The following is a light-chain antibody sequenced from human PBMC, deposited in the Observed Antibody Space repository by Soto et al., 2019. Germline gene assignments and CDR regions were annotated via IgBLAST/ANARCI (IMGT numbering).Light chain of an antibody. CDR3: QQRSSWPRS. Sequence: DIVVTQSPATLSLSRGDRATLSCRASQSVGTSLAWYKQQPGQAPRLLIHDAAYRASGIPDRFRGSGSGTAFSLSISRLEPDDFALYYCQQRSSWPRSFGRATKGEV. CDR2: DAA. J-gene: IGKJ1*01. V-gene: IGKV3-11*01. CDR1: QSVGTS.